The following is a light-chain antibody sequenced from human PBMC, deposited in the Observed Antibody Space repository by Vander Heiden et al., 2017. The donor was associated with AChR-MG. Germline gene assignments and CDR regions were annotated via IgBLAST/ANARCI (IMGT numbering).Light chain of an antibody. J-gene: IGKJ4*01. CDR3: QLSYSTPLT. Sequence: IQMTQCPSSLSASVGDRVTITCRASQSISSYLNWYQQKPGKTPKLLIYAASSLQSGVPSRFSGRGYVTDFTLTISRLQPEDFATYYCQLSYSTPLTFGGRTKVEIK. CDR1: QSISSY. V-gene: IGKV1-39*01. CDR2: AAS.